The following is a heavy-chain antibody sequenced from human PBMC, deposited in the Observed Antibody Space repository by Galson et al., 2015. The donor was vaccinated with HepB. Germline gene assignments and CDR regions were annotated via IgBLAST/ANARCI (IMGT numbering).Heavy chain of an antibody. V-gene: IGHV1-3*01. CDR3: ASEAATGYPYDTFDI. CDR2: INVGNGST. CDR1: GYTFPRHA. D-gene: IGHD5-12*01. Sequence: SVKVSCKASGYTFPRHAIHWVRQAPGQRLEWMGWINVGNGSTKYSQKFQGRLTVTRDISASTAYMELSSLKYEDTAVYYCASEAATGYPYDTFDIWGQGTLVTVSS. J-gene: IGHJ3*02.